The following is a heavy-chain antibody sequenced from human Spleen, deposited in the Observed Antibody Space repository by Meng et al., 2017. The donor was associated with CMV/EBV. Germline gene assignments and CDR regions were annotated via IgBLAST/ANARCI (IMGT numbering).Heavy chain of an antibody. D-gene: IGHD1-7*01. CDR2: INSDGSST. CDR1: GFTFSDYW. Sequence: GESLKISCVASGFTFSDYWIHWVRQAPGKGLMWVSRINSDGSSTIYADSVKGRFTISRDNAKNTLYLQMNTLRAEDTAVYYCARAIYHWNYVWFDSWGRGTLVTVSS. J-gene: IGHJ5*01. CDR3: ARAIYHWNYVWFDS. V-gene: IGHV3-74*01.